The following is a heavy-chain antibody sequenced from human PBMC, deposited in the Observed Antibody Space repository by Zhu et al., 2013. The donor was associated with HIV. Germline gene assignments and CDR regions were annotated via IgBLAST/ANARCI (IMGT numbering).Heavy chain of an antibody. J-gene: IGHJ3*02. V-gene: IGHV1-69*01. CDR1: GGTFSSYA. CDR3: ARAGYSSGWIGVGAFDI. D-gene: IGHD6-19*01. Sequence: QVQLVQSGAEVKKPGSSVKVSCKASGGTFSSYAISWVRQAPGQGLEWMGGIIPIFGTANYAQKFQGRVTITADESTSTAYMELSSLRSEDTAVYYCARAGYSSGWIGVGAFDIWGQGTNGHRLF. CDR2: IIPIFGTA.